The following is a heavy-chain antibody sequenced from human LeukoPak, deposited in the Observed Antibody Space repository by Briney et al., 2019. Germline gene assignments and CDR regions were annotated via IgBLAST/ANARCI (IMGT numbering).Heavy chain of an antibody. D-gene: IGHD4-17*01. V-gene: IGHV3-23*01. CDR3: TKDPNGDYIGAFDP. Sequence: GGSLRLSCAASGFSFSSFAMTWVRQAPGKGLEWVSSITGGHYATYNTDSVKGRFTISRDNAKNTLYLQMNSLRADDTAIYYCTKDPNGDYIGAFDPWGQGTLVTVPS. J-gene: IGHJ5*02. CDR1: GFSFSSFA. CDR2: ITGGHYAT.